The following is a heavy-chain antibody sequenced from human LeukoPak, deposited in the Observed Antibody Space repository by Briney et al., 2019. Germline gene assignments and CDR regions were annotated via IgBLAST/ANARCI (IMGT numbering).Heavy chain of an antibody. J-gene: IGHJ4*02. D-gene: IGHD4-23*01. CDR3: AKDPTVGTTNYFDY. CDR2: ISGSGGST. V-gene: IGHV3-23*01. CDR1: GFTFSSYA. Sequence: GGSLRLSCAASGFTFSSYAMSWVRQAPGKGLEWVSAISGSGGSTDYADSVKGRFTISRDNSKNTLYLQMNSLRAEDTAIYYCAKDPTVGTTNYFDYWGQGTLVTVSS.